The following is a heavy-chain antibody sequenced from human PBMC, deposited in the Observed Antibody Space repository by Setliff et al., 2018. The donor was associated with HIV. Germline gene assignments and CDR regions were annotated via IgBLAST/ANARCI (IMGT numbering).Heavy chain of an antibody. CDR2: ISSSGSTI. Sequence: TGGSLRLSCAASGFTFSSYEMNWVRQAPGKGLEWVSYISSSGSTIYYADSVKGRFTISRDNAKNSLYLQMNSLRAEDTAVYYCARGDYDYVWGSYRDAFDIWGQGTMVTVS. CDR3: ARGDYDYVWGSYRDAFDI. CDR1: GFTFSSYE. J-gene: IGHJ3*02. D-gene: IGHD3-16*02. V-gene: IGHV3-48*03.